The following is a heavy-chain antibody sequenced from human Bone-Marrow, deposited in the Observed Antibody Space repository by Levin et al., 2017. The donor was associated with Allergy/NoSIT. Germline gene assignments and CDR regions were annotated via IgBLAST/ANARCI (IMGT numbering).Heavy chain of an antibody. J-gene: IGHJ5*02. CDR2: TYYRSKWYN. CDR1: GDSVSSNSAA. CDR3: AREAPYSSSWYVENWFDP. V-gene: IGHV6-1*01. Sequence: SETLSLTCAISGDSVSSNSAAWNWIRQSPSRGLEWLGRTYYRSKWYNDYAVSVKSRITINPDTSKNQFSLQLNSVTPEDTAVYYCAREAPYSSSWYVENWFDPWGQGTLVTVSS. D-gene: IGHD6-13*01.